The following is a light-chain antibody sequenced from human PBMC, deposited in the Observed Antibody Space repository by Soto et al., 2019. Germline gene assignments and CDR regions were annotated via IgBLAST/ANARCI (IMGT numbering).Light chain of an antibody. Sequence: EIVLTQSPGTLSLSPGERATLSCGASQTISSTYLAWYQQYPGQAPRLLIYGASSRATGIPDRFGGSGSGTDFTLTISRLEPEDFAVYYCQQYGSSSWTFGQGTKV. CDR2: GAS. J-gene: IGKJ1*01. CDR3: QQYGSSSWT. CDR1: QTISSTY. V-gene: IGKV3-20*01.